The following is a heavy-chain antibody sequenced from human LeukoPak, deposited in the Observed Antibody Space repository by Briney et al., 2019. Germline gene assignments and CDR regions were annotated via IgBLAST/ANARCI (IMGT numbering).Heavy chain of an antibody. Sequence: GGSLRLSCAASGFSFSSYVMTWVRQAPGKGLESVSGISGSGGSTDYTDSVKGRFTISRDNSKSMLYLRMDSLRVEDTAIYYCATSSSVRDFDYWGQGTPVTVSS. CDR1: GFSFSSYV. J-gene: IGHJ4*02. CDR2: ISGSGGST. CDR3: ATSSSVRDFDY. D-gene: IGHD6-6*01. V-gene: IGHV3-23*01.